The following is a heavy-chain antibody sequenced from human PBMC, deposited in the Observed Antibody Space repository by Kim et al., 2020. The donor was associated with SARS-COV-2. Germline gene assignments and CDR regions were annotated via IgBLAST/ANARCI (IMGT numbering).Heavy chain of an antibody. J-gene: IGHJ4*02. D-gene: IGHD6-6*01. V-gene: IGHV3-23*01. Sequence: ADSEEGRFTISRDNAKNTLYLQMNSMRAEDTAVYYCAKVRGSSSSYYFDYWGQGTLVTVSS. CDR3: AKVRGSSSSYYFDY.